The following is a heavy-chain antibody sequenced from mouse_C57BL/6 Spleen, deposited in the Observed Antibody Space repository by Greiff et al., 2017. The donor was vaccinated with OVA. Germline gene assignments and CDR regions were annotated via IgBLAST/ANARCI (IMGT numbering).Heavy chain of an antibody. V-gene: IGHV5-4*01. D-gene: IGHD1-1*01. CDR1: GFTFSSYA. J-gene: IGHJ3*01. CDR3: ARDYYYGSSYGRFAY. CDR2: ISDGGSYT. Sequence: VQLQPSGGGLVKPGGSLKLSCAASGFTFSSYAMSWVRQTPEKRLEWVATISDGGSYTYYPDNVKGRFTISRDNAKNNLYLQMSHLKSEDTAMYYCARDYYYGSSYGRFAYWGQGTLVTVSA.